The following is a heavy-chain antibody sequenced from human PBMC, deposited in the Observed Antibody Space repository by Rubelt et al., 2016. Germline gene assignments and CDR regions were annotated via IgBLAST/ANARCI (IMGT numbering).Heavy chain of an antibody. CDR2: INHSGST. CDR1: GGSFSGYY. CDR3: ARSAKYYYDSSGYFDY. V-gene: IGHV4-34*01. D-gene: IGHD3-22*01. J-gene: IGHJ4*02. Sequence: GGSFSGYYWSWIRQPPGKGLEWIGEINHSGSTNYNPSLKSRVTISVDTSKNQFSLKLSSVTAADTAVYYCARSAKYYYDSSGYFDYWGQGTLVTVSS.